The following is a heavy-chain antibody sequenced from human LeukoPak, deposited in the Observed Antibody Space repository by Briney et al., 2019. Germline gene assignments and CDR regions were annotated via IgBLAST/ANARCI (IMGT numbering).Heavy chain of an antibody. CDR1: GFTFSSTW. Sequence: GGSLRLSCAASGFTFSSTWMHWVRQAPGKGLVWVSRITSDGSSTIYADSVKGRFTISRDNAKNTLYLQMNSLRAEDTAVYYCARRSSGWSFDYWGQGTLVTVSS. J-gene: IGHJ4*02. D-gene: IGHD6-19*01. CDR3: ARRSSGWSFDY. V-gene: IGHV3-74*01. CDR2: ITSDGSST.